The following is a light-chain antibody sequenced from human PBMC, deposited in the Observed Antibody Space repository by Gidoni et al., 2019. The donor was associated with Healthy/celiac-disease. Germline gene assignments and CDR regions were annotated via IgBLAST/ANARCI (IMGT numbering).Light chain of an antibody. CDR1: SSDVGSYNL. CDR2: EGS. Sequence: QSALPQPASVSWSPGPSITISCTGTSSDVGSYNLVSWYQQHPGKAPKLMMYEGSKRPSGVSNRFSGSKSGNTASLTISGLQAEDEADYYCCSYAGSSTFAFGGGTKLTVL. CDR3: CSYAGSSTFA. J-gene: IGLJ3*02. V-gene: IGLV2-23*03.